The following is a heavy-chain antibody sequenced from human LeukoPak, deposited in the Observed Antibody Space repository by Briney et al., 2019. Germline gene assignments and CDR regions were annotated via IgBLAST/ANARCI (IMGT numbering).Heavy chain of an antibody. CDR2: IKQDGSEK. J-gene: IGHJ4*02. V-gene: IGHV3-7*01. Sequence: PGGSLRLSCAASGFTFSSYWMSWVRQAPGKGLEWVANIKQDGSEKYYVDSVKGRFTISRDNAKNSLYLQMNSLRAEDTAVYYCARSGYGSRWYFFDHWGQGTLVTVSS. CDR3: ARSGYGSRWYFFDH. CDR1: GFTFSSYW. D-gene: IGHD6-13*01.